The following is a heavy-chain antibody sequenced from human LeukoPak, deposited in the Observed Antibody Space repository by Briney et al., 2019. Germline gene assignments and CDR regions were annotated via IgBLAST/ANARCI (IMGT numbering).Heavy chain of an antibody. V-gene: IGHV5-10-1*01. Sequence: PGESLKISCRGSGYSFTTYWISWVRQMPGKGLEWMGRIDSSDSYTKYSPSFQGHVTISADKSISTAYLQWSSLKASDTAMYYCARRSPHCSGGSCYFDYWGQGTLVTVSS. J-gene: IGHJ4*02. CDR3: ARRSPHCSGGSCYFDY. D-gene: IGHD2-15*01. CDR2: IDSSDSYT. CDR1: GYSFTTYW.